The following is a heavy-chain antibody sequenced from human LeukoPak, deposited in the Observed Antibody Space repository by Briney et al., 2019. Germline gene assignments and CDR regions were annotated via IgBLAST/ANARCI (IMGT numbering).Heavy chain of an antibody. CDR2: ISGSGGST. CDR3: AKELYSSGWYGWFDP. Sequence: GGSLRLSCAASEFIVSANYMSWVRQAPGKGLEWVSAISGSGGSTYYADSVKGRFTISRDNSKNTLYLQMNSLRAEDTAVYYCAKELYSSGWYGWFDPWGQGTLVTVSS. CDR1: EFIVSANY. D-gene: IGHD6-19*01. V-gene: IGHV3-23*01. J-gene: IGHJ5*02.